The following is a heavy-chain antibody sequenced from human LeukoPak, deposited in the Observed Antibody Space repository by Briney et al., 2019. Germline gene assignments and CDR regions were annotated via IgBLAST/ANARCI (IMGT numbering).Heavy chain of an antibody. CDR3: ASAGGRYYYYYGMDV. Sequence: SVKVSCKASGGTFSSYAISWVRQAPGQGLEWMGRIIPILGIANYAQKFQGRVTVTADKSTSTAYMELSSLRSEDTAVYYCASAGGRYYYYYGMDVWGQGTTVTVSS. D-gene: IGHD1-26*01. CDR1: GGTFSSYA. V-gene: IGHV1-69*04. CDR2: IIPILGIA. J-gene: IGHJ6*02.